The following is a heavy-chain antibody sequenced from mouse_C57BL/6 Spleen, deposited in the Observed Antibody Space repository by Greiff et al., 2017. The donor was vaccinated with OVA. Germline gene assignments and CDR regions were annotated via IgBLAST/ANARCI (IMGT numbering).Heavy chain of an antibody. CDR2: INYDGSST. J-gene: IGHJ2*01. CDR1: GFTFSDYY. V-gene: IGHV5-16*01. D-gene: IGHD5-1*01. Sequence: EVKLVESEGGLVQPGSSMKLSCTASGFTFSDYYMAWVRQVPEKGLEWVANINYDGSSTYYLDSLKSRFIISRDNAKNILYLQMSSLKSEDTATYNCARDRGNEYSFDYCGPGTTLTVSS. CDR3: ARDRGNEYSFDY.